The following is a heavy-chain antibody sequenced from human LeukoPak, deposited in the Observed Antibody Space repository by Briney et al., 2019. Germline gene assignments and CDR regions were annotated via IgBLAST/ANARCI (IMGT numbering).Heavy chain of an antibody. CDR1: GYTFTGYY. V-gene: IGHV1-2*06. CDR3: AGGVRGRLGAAIDHYYYALHV. D-gene: IGHD1-26*01. J-gene: IGHJ6*02. CDR2: INPNSGGT. Sequence: GASVKVSCKASGYTFTGYYMHWVRQAPGQGLEWMGRINPNSGGTNYAQKFQGRVTMTRDTSISTAYMELSRLRSDDTAVYYSAGGVRGRLGAAIDHYYYALHVWGRGTMVTVSS.